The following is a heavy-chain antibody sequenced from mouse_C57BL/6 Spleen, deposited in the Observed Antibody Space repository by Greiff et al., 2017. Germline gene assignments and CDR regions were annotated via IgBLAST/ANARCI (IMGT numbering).Heavy chain of an antibody. V-gene: IGHV1-62-2*01. Sequence: QVQLQQSGAELVTPGASVKLSCKASGYTFTEYTIHWVKQRSGQGLEWIGLFYPGSGSIKYNAKFTDTATFTADKSSSTVYIELSRLTAVNSVVYFCAGHEGGADDYGSGRAFAYWGQGTLVTVSA. CDR2: FYPGSGSI. CDR3: AGHEGGADDYGSGRAFAY. J-gene: IGHJ3*01. CDR1: GYTFTEYT. D-gene: IGHD1-1*01.